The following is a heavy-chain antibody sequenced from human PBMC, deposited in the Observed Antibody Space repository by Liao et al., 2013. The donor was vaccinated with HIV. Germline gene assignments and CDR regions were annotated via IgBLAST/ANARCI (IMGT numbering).Heavy chain of an antibody. Sequence: QVRLEQWGAGLLTPSETLSLTCAIYGGSYNGYWSWLRQPPGKGLEWIGEINESGITNYNPSLKSRVTLSFDTSQYQFSLKMTSVTAADTAFYYCARPRGYNWPRGYFDLWGRGTLVAVSS. J-gene: IGHJ2*01. CDR1: GGSYNGY. CDR3: ARPRGYNWPRGYFDL. CDR2: INESGIT. V-gene: IGHV4-34*02. D-gene: IGHD1-1*01.